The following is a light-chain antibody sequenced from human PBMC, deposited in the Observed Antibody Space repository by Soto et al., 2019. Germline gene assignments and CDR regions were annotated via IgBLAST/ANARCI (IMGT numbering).Light chain of an antibody. J-gene: IGKJ1*01. V-gene: IGKV3-20*01. CDR3: QQYGGSGKA. Sequence: ENVLTQSPGTLSLSPGERATLSCRASQSVSSSDLAWYQQKPGQAPRLLIYGASSRATGIPDRFSGSGSGTDFTLTISRLEPEDFAVYYCQQYGGSGKAFGQGTKVDIK. CDR1: QSVSSSD. CDR2: GAS.